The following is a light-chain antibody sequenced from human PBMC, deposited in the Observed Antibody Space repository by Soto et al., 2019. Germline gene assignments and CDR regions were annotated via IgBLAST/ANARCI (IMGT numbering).Light chain of an antibody. J-gene: IGLJ1*01. CDR1: NIGSDN. V-gene: IGLV3-21*02. Sequence: YELTQPPSVSVAPGETDRITCGRNNIGSDNFHWYQQKPGQAPVGVVYDDSERPSGIPERISGSNSGETATLTIRRVETGDEADYYCLVWDSIGDNCVFGSGTKVTVL. CDR3: LVWDSIGDNCV. CDR2: DDS.